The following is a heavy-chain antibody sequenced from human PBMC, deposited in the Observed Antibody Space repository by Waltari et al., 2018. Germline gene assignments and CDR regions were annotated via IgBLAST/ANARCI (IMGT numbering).Heavy chain of an antibody. V-gene: IGHV4-59*01. CDR3: ARGGVAVAPIYYYYMDV. Sequence: QVQLQESGPGLVKPSETLSLTCTVSGGSISSYYWSWIRQPPGKGLEWIGYIYYSGSTNDNPSLKSRVTISVDTSKNQFSLKLSSVTAADTAVYYCARGGVAVAPIYYYYMDVWGKGTTVTVSS. D-gene: IGHD6-19*01. J-gene: IGHJ6*03. CDR1: GGSISSYY. CDR2: IYYSGST.